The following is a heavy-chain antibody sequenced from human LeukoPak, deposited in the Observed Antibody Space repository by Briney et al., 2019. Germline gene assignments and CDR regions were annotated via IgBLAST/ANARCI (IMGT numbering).Heavy chain of an antibody. D-gene: IGHD3-10*01. V-gene: IGHV3-33*06. CDR1: AFTFSSYG. Sequence: GRSLRLSCAASAFTFSSYGMHWVRQAPGKGLEWVAVIWYDGGNKYYADSVKGRFTISRDNSKNTLYLQMNSLRAEDTAVYYCAKVKVVRGVIKGWYYYYMDVWGKGTTVTVSS. CDR3: AKVKVVRGVIKGWYYYYMDV. CDR2: IWYDGGNK. J-gene: IGHJ6*03.